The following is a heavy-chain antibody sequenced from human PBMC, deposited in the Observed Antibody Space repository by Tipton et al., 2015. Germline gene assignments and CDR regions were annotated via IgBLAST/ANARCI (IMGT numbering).Heavy chain of an antibody. CDR1: GGSISSSNW. CDR3: ARHGSGWYYFAD. J-gene: IGHJ4*02. V-gene: IGHV4-4*01. Sequence: TLSLTCAVSGGSISSSNWRSWVRQPPGKGLEWIGEIYHSGSTNYNPSLKSRVTISVDTSKNQFSLKLSSVTAADTAVYFCARHGSGWYYFADCGQGILVTVSS. CDR2: IYHSGST. D-gene: IGHD6-13*01.